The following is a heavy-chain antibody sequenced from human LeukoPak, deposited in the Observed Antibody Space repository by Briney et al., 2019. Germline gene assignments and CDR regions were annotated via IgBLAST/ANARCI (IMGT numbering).Heavy chain of an antibody. CDR1: GFSFGDYV. Sequence: PGGSLRLSCAASGFSFGDYVVHWVRQPPGKGLEWVSLISGDGVSTYYADSVKGRFTISRDNSKNSLYLQMNSLRTEDTALYYCTKDIRPRYSSSSGFDYWGQGTLVTASS. J-gene: IGHJ4*02. D-gene: IGHD6-6*01. V-gene: IGHV3-43*02. CDR2: ISGDGVST. CDR3: TKDIRPRYSSSSGFDY.